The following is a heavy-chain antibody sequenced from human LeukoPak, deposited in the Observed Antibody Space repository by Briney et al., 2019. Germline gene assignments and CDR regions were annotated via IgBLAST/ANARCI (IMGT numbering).Heavy chain of an antibody. D-gene: IGHD3-10*01. CDR3: AKDRVGYYGSGSSRFDP. Sequence: GGSLRLSCAASGFTFSSYGMHWDRQAPGKGLEWVAVIWYDGSNKYYADSVKGRFTISRDNSKNTLYLQMNSLRAEDTAVYYCAKDRVGYYGSGSSRFDPWGQGTLVTVSS. J-gene: IGHJ5*02. CDR2: IWYDGSNK. CDR1: GFTFSSYG. V-gene: IGHV3-33*06.